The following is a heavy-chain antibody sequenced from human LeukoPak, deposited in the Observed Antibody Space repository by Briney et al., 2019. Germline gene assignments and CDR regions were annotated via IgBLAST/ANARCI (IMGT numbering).Heavy chain of an antibody. D-gene: IGHD1-14*01. J-gene: IGHJ4*02. Sequence: GGSLRLSSAASGFTFSGHWMSWVRQAPGKGLEWVANINQGGSDKYYVDSVKGRFTISRDNANNLLYLQMNSLRGEDTAVYYCTRDRSRAEDDWGQGTLVTVSS. V-gene: IGHV3-7*01. CDR3: TRDRSRAEDD. CDR1: GFTFSGHW. CDR2: INQGGSDK.